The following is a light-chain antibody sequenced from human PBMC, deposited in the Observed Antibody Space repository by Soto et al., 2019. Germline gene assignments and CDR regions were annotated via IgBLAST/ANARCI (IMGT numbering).Light chain of an antibody. Sequence: QSALTQPASVSGSPGQSITISCTGTSSDIGTYNYVSWYQQHPGKAPKLMIYEVSNRPSGLSNRFSGSKSGNTASLTISGLQAEDEADYYCISYTSSSTHVVFGGGTKLTVL. J-gene: IGLJ2*01. CDR1: SSDIGTYNY. CDR2: EVS. V-gene: IGLV2-14*01. CDR3: ISYTSSSTHVV.